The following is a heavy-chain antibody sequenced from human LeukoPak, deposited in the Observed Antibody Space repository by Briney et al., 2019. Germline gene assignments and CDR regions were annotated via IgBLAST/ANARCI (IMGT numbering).Heavy chain of an antibody. D-gene: IGHD6-6*01. CDR3: ARRPKSFDY. CDR2: IYHSGST. CDR1: GGSISTYY. V-gene: IGHV4-59*12. Sequence: PSETLSLTCTVSGGSISTYYWNWIRQPPGKGLEWIGYIYHSGSTNYNPSLKSRVSISVDTSKNQFSLKLTSVTAADTAMYFCARRPKSFDYWGQGTLVTVSS. J-gene: IGHJ4*02.